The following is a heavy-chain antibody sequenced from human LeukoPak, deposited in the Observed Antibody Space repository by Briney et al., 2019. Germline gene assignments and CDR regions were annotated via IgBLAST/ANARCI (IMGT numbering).Heavy chain of an antibody. D-gene: IGHD4-11*01. J-gene: IGHJ4*02. CDR1: GVTFSSEY. CDR3: ARYPSPYYSDYGH. Sequence: SGGSLRLSCAASGVTFSSEYMRWVRQAPGKGLEWVSIMCSGGGTDYADSVKGRFINSRDNSKNTVYLQMSNLGAEDTAVYYCARYPSPYYSDYGHWGQGTLVIVSS. CDR2: MCSGGGT. V-gene: IGHV3-66*01.